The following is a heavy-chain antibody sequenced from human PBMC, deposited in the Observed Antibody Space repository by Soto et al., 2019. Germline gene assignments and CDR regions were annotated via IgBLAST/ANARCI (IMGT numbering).Heavy chain of an antibody. CDR1: GGSITSSSYY. J-gene: IGHJ4*02. Sequence: PSETLSLTCAVSGGSITSSSYYWGWIRQPPGKGLEWIGNIYYSGSTYYNPSLKSRVTISVDTSKNQFSLKLSSVTAADTAVYFCARRHELDIDAYYGGQGILVTVS. D-gene: IGHD3-16*01. CDR2: IYYSGST. CDR3: ARRHELDIDAYY. V-gene: IGHV4-39*01.